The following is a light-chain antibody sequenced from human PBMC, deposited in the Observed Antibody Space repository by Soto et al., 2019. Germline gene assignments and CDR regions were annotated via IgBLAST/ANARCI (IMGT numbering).Light chain of an antibody. CDR3: QQYESYSPLT. J-gene: IGKJ4*01. CDR2: DAS. CDR1: QNIRSR. V-gene: IGKV1-5*01. Sequence: DFQITQSPSTLSASVGDRVTITCRASQNIRSRLAWFQQKPGKAPKLLIYDASSLESGVPQRFSGSGSGTDFTLTISSRLPEDFATSYCQQYESYSPLTFGGGTKVDI.